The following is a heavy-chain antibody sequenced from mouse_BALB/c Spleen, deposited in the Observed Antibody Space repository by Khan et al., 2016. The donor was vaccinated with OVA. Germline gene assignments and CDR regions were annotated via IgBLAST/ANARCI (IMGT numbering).Heavy chain of an antibody. Sequence: VQLQESGPGLVAPSQSLSITCTVSGFSLTSNGVNWVRQPPGKGLEWLGVIWGDGSTNYHSAFKSRLSISKDNSKSQVFLKLNSLQTDDTATYYCAKWGNSYYAMDYWGQGTSVTVSS. CDR2: IWGDGST. CDR3: AKWGNSYYAMDY. D-gene: IGHD2-1*01. V-gene: IGHV2-3*01. CDR1: GFSLTSNG. J-gene: IGHJ4*01.